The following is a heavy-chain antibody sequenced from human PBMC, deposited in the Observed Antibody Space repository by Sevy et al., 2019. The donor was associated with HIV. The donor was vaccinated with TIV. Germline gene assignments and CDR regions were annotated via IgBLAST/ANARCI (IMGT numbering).Heavy chain of an antibody. J-gene: IGHJ6*02. D-gene: IGHD6-19*01. CDR2: IKQDRSEK. V-gene: IGHV3-7*01. Sequence: GGSLRLSCAASGFTFSSYWKSWVRQAPWKGLEWVANIKQDRSEKYYVDSVKGRFTISRDNAKNSLYLQMNSLRAEDTAVYYRARLPKAVSSGWYSNYYYYGMDVWGQGTTVTVSS. CDR1: GFTFSSYW. CDR3: ARLPKAVSSGWYSNYYYYGMDV.